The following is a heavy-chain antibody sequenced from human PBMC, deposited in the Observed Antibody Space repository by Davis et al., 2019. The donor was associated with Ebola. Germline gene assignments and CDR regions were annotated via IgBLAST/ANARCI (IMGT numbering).Heavy chain of an antibody. J-gene: IGHJ4*02. V-gene: IGHV4-59*08. CDR1: GGSISPYY. D-gene: IGHD4/OR15-4a*01. CDR3: ARSYGAAPFDY. CDR2: IYYSGRT. Sequence: MPSETLSLTCTVSGGSISPYYWSCIRQPPGKGLEWIGYIYYSGRTKYNLSLKGRVAISVDTSNNQFSLKLISVTAADPAVYYCARSYGAAPFDYWGQGTLVTVSS.